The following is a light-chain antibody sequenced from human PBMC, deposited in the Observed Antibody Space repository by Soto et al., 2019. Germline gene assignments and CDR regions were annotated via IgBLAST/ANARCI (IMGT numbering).Light chain of an antibody. J-gene: IGKJ1*01. CDR2: AAS. V-gene: IGKV1-27*01. CDR3: QKYNSAPWT. CDR1: QAISNY. Sequence: DIQMTQSPSSLSASVGDRVTITCRASQAISNYLAWYQQKPGEVPNLLIYAASTLQSGVPSRFSGSGSGTDFTLTINSLQPADVATYYCQKYNSAPWTFGQGTKVEIK.